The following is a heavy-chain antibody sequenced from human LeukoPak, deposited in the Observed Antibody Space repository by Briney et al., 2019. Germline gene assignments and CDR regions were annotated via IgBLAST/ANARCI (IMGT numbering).Heavy chain of an antibody. D-gene: IGHD6-19*01. Sequence: GGSLRLSCAASGFTFSSYVMHWVRQAPGKGLEWVAVISYDGSNKYYADSVKGRFTISRDNSRNTVHLQIDSLRIEDTGVYYCARGSTAAAPGWVYWGHGTLVTVSS. CDR3: ARGSTAAAPGWVY. CDR1: GFTFSSYV. V-gene: IGHV3-30-3*01. J-gene: IGHJ4*01. CDR2: ISYDGSNK.